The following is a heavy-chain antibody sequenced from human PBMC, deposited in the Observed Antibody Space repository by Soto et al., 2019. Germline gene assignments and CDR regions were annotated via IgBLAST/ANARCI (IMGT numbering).Heavy chain of an antibody. V-gene: IGHV4-34*01. Sequence: SETLSLTCAVYGGSFSGYYWSWIRQPPGKGLEWIGEINHSGSTNYNPSLKSRVTISVDTSKNQFSLKLSSVAAADTAVYYCARGEDVVVVENWFDPWGQGTLVTVSS. J-gene: IGHJ5*02. CDR3: ARGEDVVVVENWFDP. CDR2: INHSGST. D-gene: IGHD2-15*01. CDR1: GGSFSGYY.